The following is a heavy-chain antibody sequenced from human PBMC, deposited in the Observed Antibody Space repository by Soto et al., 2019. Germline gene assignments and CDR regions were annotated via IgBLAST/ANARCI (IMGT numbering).Heavy chain of an antibody. CDR1: GYTFTGYY. CDR3: ARGSAHIVVVPAAIQDYYYGMDV. CDR2: INPNSGGT. Sequence: ASVKVSCKASGYTFTGYYRHWVRQAPGQGLEWMGWINPNSGGTNYAQKFQGWVTMTRDTPISTAYMELSRLRSDDTAVYYCARGSAHIVVVPAAIQDYYYGMDVWGQGTTVTVSS. V-gene: IGHV1-2*04. J-gene: IGHJ6*02. D-gene: IGHD2-2*01.